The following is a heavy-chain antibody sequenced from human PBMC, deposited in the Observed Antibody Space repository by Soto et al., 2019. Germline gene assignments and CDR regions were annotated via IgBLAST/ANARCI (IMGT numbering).Heavy chain of an antibody. Sequence: PSETLSLTCTVSGGSISSSSYYWGWIRQPPGKGLEWIGSIYYSGSTYYNPSLKSRVTISVDTSKNQFSLKLSSVTAADTAVYYCARQWRWLDRIYFDYWGQGTLVTVSS. V-gene: IGHV4-39*01. CDR3: ARQWRWLDRIYFDY. CDR2: IYYSGST. J-gene: IGHJ4*02. D-gene: IGHD6-19*01. CDR1: GGSISSSSYY.